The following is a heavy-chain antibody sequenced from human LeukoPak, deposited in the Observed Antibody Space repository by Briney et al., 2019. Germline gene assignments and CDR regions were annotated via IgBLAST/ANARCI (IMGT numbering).Heavy chain of an antibody. CDR2: INHSGST. CDR1: GGSFSGYY. J-gene: IGHJ3*02. CDR3: ARDLDDYGDYGRAFDI. D-gene: IGHD4-17*01. V-gene: IGHV4-34*01. Sequence: PSETLSLTCAVYGGSFSGYYWSWIRQPPGKGLEWIGEINHSGSTNYNPSLKSRVTISVDTSKNQFSLKLSSVTAADTAVYYCARDLDDYGDYGRAFDIWGQGTMVTVSS.